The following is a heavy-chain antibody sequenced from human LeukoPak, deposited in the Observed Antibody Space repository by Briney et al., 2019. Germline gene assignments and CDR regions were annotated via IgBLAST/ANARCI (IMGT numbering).Heavy chain of an antibody. J-gene: IGHJ6*04. D-gene: IGHD2-15*01. V-gene: IGHV4-59*01. Sequence: PSETLSLTCTVSGGSISSYFWSWIRQPPGKGLEWIGYIYYSGSTNYNPSLKSQVTISLDTSKNQLSLKLSSVTAADTAVYYCARDGDCSRGSCYFPRYGMDVWGKGATVTVSS. CDR1: GGSISSYF. CDR3: ARDGDCSRGSCYFPRYGMDV. CDR2: IYYSGST.